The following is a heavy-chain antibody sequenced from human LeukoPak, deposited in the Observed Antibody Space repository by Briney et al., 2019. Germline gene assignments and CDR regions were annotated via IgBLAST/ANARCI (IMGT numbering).Heavy chain of an antibody. CDR2: ISSSSSYI. V-gene: IGHV3-21*01. D-gene: IGHD2-2*01. CDR3: ARWEGYCTSTSCYHFDY. J-gene: IGHJ4*02. Sequence: GGSLRLSCAASGFTFSSYSMNWVRQAPGKGLEWVSSISSSSSYIYYADSVKGRFTISRDNSKNTLYLQMNSLRAEDTAVYYCARWEGYCTSTSCYHFDYWGQGTLVTVSS. CDR1: GFTFSSYS.